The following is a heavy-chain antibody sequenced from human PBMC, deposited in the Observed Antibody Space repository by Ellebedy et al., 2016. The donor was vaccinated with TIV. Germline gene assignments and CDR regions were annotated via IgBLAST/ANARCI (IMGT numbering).Heavy chain of an antibody. J-gene: IGHJ5*02. CDR1: GFTFSNYC. CDR2: IKEDGSTI. V-gene: IGHV3-7*01. Sequence: GGSLRLXCVASGFTFSNYCMHWVRQAPGKGLDWVANIKEDGSTIYYVDSVKGRFNISRDNAKNSLYLQMNSLRTEDTAVYYCARAIGSGDGTWGQGALVTVSS. D-gene: IGHD2-15*01. CDR3: ARAIGSGDGT.